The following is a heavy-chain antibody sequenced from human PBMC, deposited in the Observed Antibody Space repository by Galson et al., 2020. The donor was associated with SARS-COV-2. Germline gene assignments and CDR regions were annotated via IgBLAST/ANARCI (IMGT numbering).Heavy chain of an antibody. J-gene: IGHJ4*02. D-gene: IGHD3-16*01. CDR1: GFTVSNKY. CDR2: IYSVGST. Sequence: TGGSLRLSCAASGFTVSNKYISWVRQAPGQGLEWVSVIYSVGSTNYADSVKGRFTISRDDSKNTVYLQMNSLRAEDTAVYYCVRDDGVSPYDYWGQGTLVTVSS. V-gene: IGHV3-66*01. CDR3: VRDDGVSPYDY.